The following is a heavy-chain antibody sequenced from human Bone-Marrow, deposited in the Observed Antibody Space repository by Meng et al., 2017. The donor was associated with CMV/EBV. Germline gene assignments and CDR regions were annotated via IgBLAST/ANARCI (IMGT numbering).Heavy chain of an antibody. CDR2: IKQDGSEK. D-gene: IGHD6-13*01. Sequence: GESLKISCAASGFTFSSYWMSWVRQAPGKGLEWVANIKQDGSEKYYVDSVKGRFTISRDNAKNSLYLQMNSLRAEDTAVYYCARECYSSSWSTEPNYFDYWGQGTLVTVSS. CDR1: GFTFSSYW. CDR3: ARECYSSSWSTEPNYFDY. V-gene: IGHV3-7*01. J-gene: IGHJ4*02.